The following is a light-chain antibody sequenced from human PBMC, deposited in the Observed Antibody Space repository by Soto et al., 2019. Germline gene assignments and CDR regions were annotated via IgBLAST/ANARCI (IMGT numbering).Light chain of an antibody. CDR3: ETWDSNTRV. CDR2: LEGSGTY. V-gene: IGLV4-60*02. CDR1: SGHSSYI. Sequence: QSVLTQSSSASASLGSSVKLTCTLSSGHSSYIIAWHQQQPGKAPRYLMNLEGSGTYNKGSGVPDRFSGSSSVADRYLTISILQFEDEADYYCETWDSNTRVFGTGTKVTVL. J-gene: IGLJ1*01.